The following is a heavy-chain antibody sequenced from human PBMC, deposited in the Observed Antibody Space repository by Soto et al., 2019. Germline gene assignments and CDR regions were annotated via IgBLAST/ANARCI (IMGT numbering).Heavy chain of an antibody. Sequence: QVQLVESGGGVVQPGKSLRLSCTASGFVFLNYAVHWVRQAPGKGLEWVAVISYDGSDLFYADSVKGRFTISRDNSRDTLYLQMNSLRADDTAVYYCARVGNYGDSPYYNYATDVWGQGTTVTVSS. V-gene: IGHV3-30-3*01. CDR3: ARVGNYGDSPYYNYATDV. CDR2: ISYDGSDL. J-gene: IGHJ6*02. CDR1: GFVFLNYA. D-gene: IGHD4-17*01.